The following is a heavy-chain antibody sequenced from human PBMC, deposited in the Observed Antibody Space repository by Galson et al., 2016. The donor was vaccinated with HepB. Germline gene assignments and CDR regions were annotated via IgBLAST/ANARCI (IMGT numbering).Heavy chain of an antibody. CDR2: IYYSGTT. D-gene: IGHD2-8*01. V-gene: IGHV4-39*01. CDR3: ARRNVAPFDF. Sequence: SETLSLTCTVSGGSIISNGYYWGWVRQPPGKGLEWIGSIYYSGTTYSNPSLKSRVTMSVDTSTNQFSLKLASVTAADTAVYYCARRNVAPFDFWGQGTLVTVSS. CDR1: GGSIISNGYY. J-gene: IGHJ4*02.